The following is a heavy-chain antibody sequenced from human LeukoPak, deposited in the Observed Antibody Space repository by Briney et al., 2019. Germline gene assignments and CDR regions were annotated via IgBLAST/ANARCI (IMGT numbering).Heavy chain of an antibody. J-gene: IGHJ3*02. Sequence: GGSLRLSCAASGFTFSSYGMHWVRQAPGKGLEWVAFIRYDGSNKYYADSVKGRFTISRDNAKNSLDLQMNSLRAEDTAVYYCARDSKALGEAFDIWGQGTTVTVSS. V-gene: IGHV3-30*02. CDR3: ARDSKALGEAFDI. CDR2: IRYDGSNK. CDR1: GFTFSSYG.